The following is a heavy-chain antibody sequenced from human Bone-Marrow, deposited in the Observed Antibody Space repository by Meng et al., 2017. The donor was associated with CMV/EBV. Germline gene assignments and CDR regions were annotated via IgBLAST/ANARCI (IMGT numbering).Heavy chain of an antibody. V-gene: IGHV1-8*03. CDR3: ARGRGAFDY. CDR2: MNPNSGNT. D-gene: IGHD3-10*01. CDR1: GYTFSSYD. J-gene: IGHJ4*02. Sequence: ASVKVSCKASGYTFSSYDINWVRQATGQGLEWMGWMNPNSGNTGYAQKFQGRVTITRDTSITTAYLELSSLTSEDTAVYYCARGRGAFDYWSQGSQVTVS.